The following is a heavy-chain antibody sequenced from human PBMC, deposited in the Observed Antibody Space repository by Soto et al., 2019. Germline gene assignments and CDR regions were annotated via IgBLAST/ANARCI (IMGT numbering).Heavy chain of an antibody. CDR1: GFTFSDYY. D-gene: IGHD3-22*01. Sequence: QVQLVESGGGLVKPGGSLRLSCAASGFTFSDYYMSWIRQAPGKGLEWVSYISSSGSTIYYADSVKGRFTISRDNAKNSLYLQMNSLRAEDTAVYYCARDLDYYDSSGYYYGGAFDIWGQGTMVTVSS. CDR2: ISSSGSTI. J-gene: IGHJ3*02. CDR3: ARDLDYYDSSGYYYGGAFDI. V-gene: IGHV3-11*01.